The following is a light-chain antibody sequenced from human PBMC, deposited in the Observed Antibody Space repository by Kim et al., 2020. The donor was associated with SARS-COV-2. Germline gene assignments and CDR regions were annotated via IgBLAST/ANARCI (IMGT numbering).Light chain of an antibody. CDR2: NDN. J-gene: IGLJ3*02. V-gene: IGLV1-44*01. CDR1: RYNVGRHC. Sequence: GQSVTIRYSDVRYNVGRHCLNWYQQHPGTTPKVFIYNDNQRPSGVPARFSGSRSGTSASLASSGLQSEDEADYYCATWDVSLNGWVFGGGTQLTVL. CDR3: ATWDVSLNGWV.